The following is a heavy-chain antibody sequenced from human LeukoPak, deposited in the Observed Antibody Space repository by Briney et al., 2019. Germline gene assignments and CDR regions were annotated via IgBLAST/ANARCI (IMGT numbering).Heavy chain of an antibody. D-gene: IGHD6-13*01. V-gene: IGHV3-7*01. J-gene: IGHJ6*02. CDR3: ARGSTAAGAHYYYYGMDV. CDR1: GFTFSSYW. Sequence: GGSLRLSCAASGFTFSSYWMSWVCQAPGKGLEWVANIKQDGSEKYYVDSVKGRFTISRDNAKNSLYLQMNSLRAEDTAVYYCARGSTAAGAHYYYYGMDVWGQGTTVTVSS. CDR2: IKQDGSEK.